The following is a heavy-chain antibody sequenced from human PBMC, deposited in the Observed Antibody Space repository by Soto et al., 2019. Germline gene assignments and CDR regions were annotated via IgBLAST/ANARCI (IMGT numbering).Heavy chain of an antibody. J-gene: IGHJ5*02. CDR2: INTDGSNT. CDR1: GLTFNRYW. V-gene: IGHV3-74*01. D-gene: IGHD2-15*01. Sequence: GGSLRLSCAASGLTFNRYWMHWVRHAPGKGLVWVSHINTDGSNTNYADSVKGRFTISRDNAKSTLFPQMNSLRDEDTAVYYCAREFCSGGNCYTYYFDPWGQGIPVTVSS. CDR3: AREFCSGGNCYTYYFDP.